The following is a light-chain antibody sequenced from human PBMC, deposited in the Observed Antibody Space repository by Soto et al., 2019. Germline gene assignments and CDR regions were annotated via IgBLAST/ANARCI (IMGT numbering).Light chain of an antibody. V-gene: IGLV2-14*01. CDR3: SSYTSSSTLDV. Sequence: QSALTQPASVSGSPGQSITISCTGTSSDVGGYNYVSWYQQHPGKAPKLMIYEVSNRPSGVSNRFSGSKSGNTASLTISGLQAXDEADYYCSSYTSSSTLDVFGTGTKVTVL. CDR2: EVS. CDR1: SSDVGGYNY. J-gene: IGLJ1*01.